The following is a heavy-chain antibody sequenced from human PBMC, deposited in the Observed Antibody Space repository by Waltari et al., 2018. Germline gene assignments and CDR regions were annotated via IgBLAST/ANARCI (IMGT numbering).Heavy chain of an antibody. CDR2: IGTADDT. CDR3: ARDRSGYSYGYLLG. CDR1: GFALSSYD. Sequence: EVQLVESGGGLVQPGGSLRLSCAASGFALSSYDMHWVRQATGKGREGVSSIGTADDTYHSGSVKGRFTISRDNAKNTLYLQMNSLRAEDTAVYYCARDRSGYSYGYLLGWGQGTLVTVSS. D-gene: IGHD5-18*01. J-gene: IGHJ4*02. V-gene: IGHV3-13*01.